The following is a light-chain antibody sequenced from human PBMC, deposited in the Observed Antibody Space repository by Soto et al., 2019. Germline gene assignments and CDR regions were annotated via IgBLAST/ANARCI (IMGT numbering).Light chain of an antibody. CDR1: QGISNW. Sequence: DIQMTQSPSSVSASVGDRVTITCRASQGISNWLAWYQQKPGKAPSLLIHAASSLQSGVPSRFSGGGYGTDFTLTISSLQPEDFATYFCQQANSLPVTVGPGTKVDIK. V-gene: IGKV1-12*01. J-gene: IGKJ3*01. CDR2: AAS. CDR3: QQANSLPVT.